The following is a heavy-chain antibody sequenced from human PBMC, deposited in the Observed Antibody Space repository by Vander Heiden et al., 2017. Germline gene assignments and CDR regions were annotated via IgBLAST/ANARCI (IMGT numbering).Heavy chain of an antibody. J-gene: IGHJ6*02. CDR2: IYSGGST. D-gene: IGHD3-10*01. CDR1: GFTVSSNY. V-gene: IGHV3-53*01. CDR3: ARDRFASYYYGMDV. Sequence: EVQLVESGGGLIQPGGSLVLPCAASGFTVSSNYMSWVRQAPGKGLGWVSVIYSGGSTYYADSVKGRFTISRDNSKNTLYLQMNSLRAEDTAVYYCARDRFASYYYGMDVWGQGTTVTVSS.